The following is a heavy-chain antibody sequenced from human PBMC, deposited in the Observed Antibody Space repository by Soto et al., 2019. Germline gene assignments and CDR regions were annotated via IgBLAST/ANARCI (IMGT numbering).Heavy chain of an antibody. CDR2: ISYDGSSK. CDR3: ARDKGGAVIGLNWFDP. J-gene: IGHJ5*02. CDR1: GFTFSSYG. Sequence: GGSLRLSCAASGFTFSSYGMHWVRQAPGKGLEWVAVISYDGSSKYYADSVKGRFTISRDNSKNTLYLQMNSLRAEDTAVYYCARDKGGAVIGLNWFDPWGHGTLVTVSS. D-gene: IGHD2-21*01. V-gene: IGHV3-30*03.